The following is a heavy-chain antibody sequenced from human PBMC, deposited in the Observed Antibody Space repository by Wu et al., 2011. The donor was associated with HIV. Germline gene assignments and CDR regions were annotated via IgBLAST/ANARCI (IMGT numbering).Heavy chain of an antibody. V-gene: IGHV1-18*01. CDR2: ISAYNDNT. J-gene: IGHJ6*03. D-gene: IGHD3-10*01. CDR1: GYTFSNYG. Sequence: QVQLVQSGAEVKKPGASVKVSCKASGYTFSNYGISWVRQAPGQGLEWMGWISAYNDNTNYAQKLQGRVTMTTDTSTSTAYMELRSLRFDDTAVYYCARDRHPMVGPWYYYYYMDVWGKGTTVTVSS. CDR3: ARDRHPMVGPWYYYYYMDV.